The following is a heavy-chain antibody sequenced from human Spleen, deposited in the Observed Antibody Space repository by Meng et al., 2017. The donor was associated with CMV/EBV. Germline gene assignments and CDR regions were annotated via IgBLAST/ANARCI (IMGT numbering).Heavy chain of an antibody. Sequence: GESLKISCAASGFTFTSYDINWVRQAPGKGLEWVSYISSTGNTIYYADSVEGRFTISRDNAKNSLYLQMNSLRAEDAAVYYCARESNYYDSSGFYYVAYFDYWGQGTLVTVSS. CDR3: ARESNYYDSSGFYYVAYFDY. V-gene: IGHV3-48*03. CDR2: ISSTGNTI. D-gene: IGHD3-22*01. CDR1: GFTFTSYD. J-gene: IGHJ4*02.